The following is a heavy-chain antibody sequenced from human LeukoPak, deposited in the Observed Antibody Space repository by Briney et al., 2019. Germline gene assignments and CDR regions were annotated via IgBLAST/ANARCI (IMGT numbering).Heavy chain of an antibody. D-gene: IGHD2-2*03. CDR3: AALMGGQIGYVGGGGEDY. CDR2: ITGSGGNT. J-gene: IGHJ4*02. Sequence: QSGGSLRLSCAPSVFTFSNYAITGVRQAPGMGLLCVAAITGSGGNTYYADSVKGRFTISRDNSKNTVYLQMHRLRAEDPAENSCAALMGGQIGYVGGGGEDYWGEGTLVSVSS. CDR1: VFTFSNYA. V-gene: IGHV3-23*01.